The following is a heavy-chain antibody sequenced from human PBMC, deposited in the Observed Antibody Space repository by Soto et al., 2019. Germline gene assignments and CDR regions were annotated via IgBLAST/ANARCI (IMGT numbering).Heavy chain of an antibody. D-gene: IGHD6-19*01. Sequence: QLQLQESGPGLVKPSETLSLTCTVSGGSISSSSYYWGWIRQPPGKGLEWIGSIYYCGSTYYNPSRKSRVTISVDTSKNQFSLKLSSVTAADTAVYYCARRAVAETYFDYWGQGTLVTVSS. CDR3: ARRAVAETYFDY. V-gene: IGHV4-39*01. CDR2: IYYCGST. CDR1: GGSISSSSYY. J-gene: IGHJ4*02.